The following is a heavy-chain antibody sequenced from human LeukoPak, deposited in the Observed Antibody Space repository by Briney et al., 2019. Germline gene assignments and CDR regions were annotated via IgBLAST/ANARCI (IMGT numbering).Heavy chain of an antibody. CDR3: ARVNDYGDFYWFDP. J-gene: IGHJ5*02. CDR1: GFTVSSNY. V-gene: IGHV3-48*02. D-gene: IGHD4-17*01. CDR2: ISSSSSTI. Sequence: GGSLRLSCAASGFTVSSNYMSWVRQAPGKGLEWVSYISSSSSTIYYADSVKGRFTISRDNAKNSLYLQMNSLRDEDTAVYYCARVNDYGDFYWFDPWGQGTLVTVSS.